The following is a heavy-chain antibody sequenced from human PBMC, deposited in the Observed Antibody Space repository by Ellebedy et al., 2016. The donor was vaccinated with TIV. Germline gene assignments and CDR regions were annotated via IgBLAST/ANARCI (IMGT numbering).Heavy chain of an antibody. V-gene: IGHV4-59*08. CDR2: IYYPIGSS. CDR3: ARHIVVPTPGFDY. Sequence: SETLSLTCTVSGSSISDYYWTWIRQPPGKGLEWIGYIYYPIGSSNYSPFLKSRVTISVDTSKNPFSLKLYSVTAADTALYYCARHIVVPTPGFDYWGQGALVTVSS. D-gene: IGHD1-26*01. CDR1: GSSISDYY. J-gene: IGHJ4*02.